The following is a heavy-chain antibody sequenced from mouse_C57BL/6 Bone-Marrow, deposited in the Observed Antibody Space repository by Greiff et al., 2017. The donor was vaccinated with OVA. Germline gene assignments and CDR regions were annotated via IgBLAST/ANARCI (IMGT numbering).Heavy chain of an antibody. CDR3: AREYSYGSSHNYFDY. CDR2: IYPGSGNT. J-gene: IGHJ2*01. CDR1: GYSFTSYY. Sequence: VQLQQSGPELVKPGASVKISCKASGYSFTSYYIHWVKQRPGQGLEWIGWIYPGSGNTKYNEKFKGKATLTADTSSSTAYMQLSSLTSEDSAVYYCAREYSYGSSHNYFDYWGQGTTLTVSS. V-gene: IGHV1-66*01. D-gene: IGHD1-1*01.